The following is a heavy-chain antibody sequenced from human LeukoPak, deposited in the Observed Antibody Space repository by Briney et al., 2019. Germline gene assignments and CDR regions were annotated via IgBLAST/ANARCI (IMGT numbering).Heavy chain of an antibody. CDR2: ISYDGSSK. J-gene: IGHJ4*02. V-gene: IGHV3-30*18. D-gene: IGHD2-2*01. CDR1: GFTFSSYG. Sequence: PGRSLRLSCAASGFTFSSYGMHWVRQAPGKGLEWVAVISYDGSSKYYADSVKGRFTISRDNSKNTLYLQMNSLRAEDTAVYYCAKWSSTKSFDYWGQGTLVTVSS. CDR3: AKWSSTKSFDY.